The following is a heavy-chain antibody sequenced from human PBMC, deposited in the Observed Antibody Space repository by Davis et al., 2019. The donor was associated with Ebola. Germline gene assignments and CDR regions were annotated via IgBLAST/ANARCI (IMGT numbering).Heavy chain of an antibody. CDR3: AKDYDIAVAGFDS. V-gene: IGHV3-66*01. CDR1: GFIVSGNY. CDR2: LYSGVDT. Sequence: GESLKISCAASGFIVSGNYMIWVRQAPGKGLECVSLLYSGVDTYYADSVKGRFTISRDNSRNTLYLQMSSLRAEDTAVYYCAKDYDIAVAGFDSWGQGILVTVSS. D-gene: IGHD6-19*01. J-gene: IGHJ4*02.